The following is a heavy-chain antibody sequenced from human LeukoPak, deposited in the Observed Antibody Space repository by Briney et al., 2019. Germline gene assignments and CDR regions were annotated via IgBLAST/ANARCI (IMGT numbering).Heavy chain of an antibody. V-gene: IGHV1-69*06. Sequence: SVKVSCKASGGTFSNYIMNWVRQAPGQGLECMGGIIPIFGTATYAQKFQGRVTITADKSTSTAYMELSRLRSEDTAVYYCARLFGDHVGYWGQGTLVTVSS. D-gene: IGHD4-17*01. CDR3: ARLFGDHVGY. CDR2: IIPIFGTA. J-gene: IGHJ4*02. CDR1: GGTFSNYI.